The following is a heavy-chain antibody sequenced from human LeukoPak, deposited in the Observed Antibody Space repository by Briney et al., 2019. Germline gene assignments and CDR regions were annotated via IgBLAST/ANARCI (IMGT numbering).Heavy chain of an antibody. CDR2: IYYSGST. CDR3: VRGSTLRHYQY. V-gene: IGHV4-39*01. D-gene: IGHD3-16*01. Sequence: SETLSLTCTVSGGSISSSTYYWSWIRRPPGKGLEWIGSIYYSGSTYYNPSLKSRVTVSVDTFKNQFSLKLSSVTAADTAVYYCVRGSTLRHYQYWGQGTLVTVSS. CDR1: GGSISSSTYY. J-gene: IGHJ4*02.